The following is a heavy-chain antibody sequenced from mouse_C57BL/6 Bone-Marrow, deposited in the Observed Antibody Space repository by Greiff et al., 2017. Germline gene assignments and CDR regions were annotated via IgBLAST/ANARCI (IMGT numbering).Heavy chain of an antibody. CDR3: ARRLAWFAY. Sequence: DVKLQESGGGLVKPGGSLKLSCAASGFTFSDYGMHWVRQAPEQGLEWVAYISSGSSTIYYADTVKGRFTISRDHAKNTLFLQMTCLRSEDTAMYYCARRLAWFAYWGTGTLVTVSA. D-gene: IGHD4-1*01. J-gene: IGHJ3*01. CDR1: GFTFSDYG. CDR2: ISSGSSTI. V-gene: IGHV5-17*01.